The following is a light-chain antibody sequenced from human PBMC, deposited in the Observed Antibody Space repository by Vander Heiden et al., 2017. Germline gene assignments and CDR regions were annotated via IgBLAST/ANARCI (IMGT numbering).Light chain of an antibody. CDR1: SSNIGAGYD. CDR2: GNS. Sequence: QSVLTPPPSVSGAPGPRVTISCTGSSSNIGAGYDVHWYQQLPGTAPKLLIYGNSNRPSGVPDRFSGSKSGTSVSLAITGLQAEDEADYYCQSYDSSLSGWVFGGGTKLTVL. V-gene: IGLV1-40*01. CDR3: QSYDSSLSGWV. J-gene: IGLJ3*02.